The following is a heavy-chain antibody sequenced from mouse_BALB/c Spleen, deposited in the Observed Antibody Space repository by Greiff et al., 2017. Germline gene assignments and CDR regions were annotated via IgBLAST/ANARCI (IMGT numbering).Heavy chain of an antibody. Sequence: EVQRVESGGGLVQPGGSRKLSCAASGFTFSSFGMHWVRQAPEKGLEWVAYISSGSSTIYYADTVKGRFTISRDNPKNTLFLQMTSLRSEDTAMYYCARSLYDSYAYWGQGTLVTVSA. J-gene: IGHJ3*01. CDR3: ARSLYDSYAY. D-gene: IGHD2-4*01. V-gene: IGHV5-17*02. CDR2: ISSGSSTI. CDR1: GFTFSSFG.